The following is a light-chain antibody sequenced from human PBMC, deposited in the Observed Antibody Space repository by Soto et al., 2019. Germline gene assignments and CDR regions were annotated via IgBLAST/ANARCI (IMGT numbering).Light chain of an antibody. CDR3: CSYAGIYTYL. CDR1: SLDVGGFDY. V-gene: IGLV2-11*01. CDR2: DVT. Sequence: QSVLTQPRSVSGSPGQSVTISCTGTSLDVGGFDYVSWYQQHPGKAPTLIIYDVTQRPSGVPDRFSGFTSGNTASLTISGLDPGDEADYYCCSYAGIYTYLCGTGTQVTVL. J-gene: IGLJ1*01.